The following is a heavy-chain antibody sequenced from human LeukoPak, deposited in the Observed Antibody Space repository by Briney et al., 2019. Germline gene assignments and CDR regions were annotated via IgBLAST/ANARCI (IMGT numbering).Heavy chain of an antibody. CDR3: ARDRRGSFYTFDL. V-gene: IGHV4-59*01. D-gene: IGHD1-26*01. CDR2: VSHTGAT. Sequence: PSETLPLTCSVSGASINGYFWNWVRQTPEKRLDWIGYVSHTGATTSNPTLKSRVSITIDTSKSQISLTMTSVTAADSALYYCARDRRGSFYTFDLWGPGTIVSVS. CDR1: GASINGYF. J-gene: IGHJ3*01.